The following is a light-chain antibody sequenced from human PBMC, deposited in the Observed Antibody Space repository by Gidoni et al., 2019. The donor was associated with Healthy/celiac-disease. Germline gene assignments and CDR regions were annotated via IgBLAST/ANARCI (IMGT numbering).Light chain of an antibody. J-gene: IGKJ3*01. CDR2: DAS. V-gene: IGKV3-11*01. CDR3: QQRSNSFT. CDR1: QSVSSY. Sequence: EIVLTQSPATLSLSPGERATLPCRASQSVSSYLAWYQQKPGQAPRLLIYDASNRATGIPARFSGSGSGTDFTLTISSLEPEDFAVYYCQQRSNSFTFXPXTKVDIK.